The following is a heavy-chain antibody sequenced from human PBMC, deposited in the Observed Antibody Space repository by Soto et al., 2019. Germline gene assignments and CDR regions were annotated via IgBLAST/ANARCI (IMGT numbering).Heavy chain of an antibody. V-gene: IGHV4-39*01. Sequence: SETLSLTCTVSGGSVSNSNYYWGWIRQSPGKGLEWIGSVYYRGRSYSKSSVKSRVTISVDTSKNQFSLNLNSVTASDTAVYYCVSQRTSVLTQAYFDYWGPGALVTVSP. D-gene: IGHD2-8*01. CDR1: GGSVSNSNYY. CDR2: VYYRGRS. CDR3: VSQRTSVLTQAYFDY. J-gene: IGHJ4*02.